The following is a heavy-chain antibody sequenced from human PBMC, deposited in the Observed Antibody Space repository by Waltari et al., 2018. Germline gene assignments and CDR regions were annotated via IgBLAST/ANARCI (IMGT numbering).Heavy chain of an antibody. J-gene: IGHJ1*01. Sequence: QLQLQESGPGLVRPSETLSLTCTVSGGHITTNYNWAWIRQPPGKGLEWMGNMQYRGSTFYNPSLMSRVTISLDTSKNQFSLTLTSVDAADTAVYFCGRIAFGDDGGYFQYWGQGTLVTVSS. CDR2: MQYRGST. D-gene: IGHD4-17*01. CDR3: GRIAFGDDGGYFQY. CDR1: GGHITTNYN. V-gene: IGHV4-39*01.